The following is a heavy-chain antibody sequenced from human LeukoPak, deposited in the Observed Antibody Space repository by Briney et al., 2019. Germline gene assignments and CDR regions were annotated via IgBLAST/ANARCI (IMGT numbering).Heavy chain of an antibody. J-gene: IGHJ4*02. CDR1: GFTFINYA. Sequence: PGGSLRLSCVASGFTFINYAMSWVRQAPGRGLEWASSTAGSGISKDYADSVKGRFTISKDKSKNTLYLQMDNLRAEDTGVYFCARLPTFYYDSSGFHYDYWGQGTLVTVSS. V-gene: IGHV3-23*01. CDR2: TAGSGISK. CDR3: ARLPTFYYDSSGFHYDY. D-gene: IGHD3-22*01.